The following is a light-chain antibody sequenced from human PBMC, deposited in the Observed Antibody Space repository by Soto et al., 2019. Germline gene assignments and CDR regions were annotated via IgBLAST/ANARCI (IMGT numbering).Light chain of an antibody. CDR2: AVS. CDR3: CSYIVSGTYV. V-gene: IGLV2-14*01. Sequence: QSVLTQPASVSGSPGQSITISCTGTSSDVGGYNYVSWYQQHPGKAPKLMIYAVSNRPSGVSNRFSGSKSGNTATLTISGLQAEDEADYYCCSYIVSGTYVFGTGTKVTVL. J-gene: IGLJ1*01. CDR1: SSDVGGYNY.